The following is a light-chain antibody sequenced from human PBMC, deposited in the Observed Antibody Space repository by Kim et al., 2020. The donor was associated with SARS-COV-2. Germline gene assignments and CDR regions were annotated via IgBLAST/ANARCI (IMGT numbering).Light chain of an antibody. CDR3: QAWDSSTAV. V-gene: IGLV3-1*01. CDR1: KLGDKY. CDR2: QDT. J-gene: IGLJ2*01. Sequence: SYELTQPPSVSVSPGQTASITCSGDKLGDKYACWYQQKPGQSPVLVIYQDTKRPSGIPERFSGSNSGNTATLTIGGTQAMDEADYYCQAWDSSTAVFGAGTKVTV.